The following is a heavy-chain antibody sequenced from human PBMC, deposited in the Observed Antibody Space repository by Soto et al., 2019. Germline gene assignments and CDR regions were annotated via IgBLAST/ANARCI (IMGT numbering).Heavy chain of an antibody. CDR2: ISSSSSTI. V-gene: IGHV3-48*01. D-gene: IGHD1-26*01. J-gene: IGHJ6*02. CDR1: GFTFSSYS. CDR3: ARDFVVGGPTINYYYGMDV. Sequence: GSLRLSCAASGFTFSSYSMNWVRQAPGKGLEWVSYISSSSSTIYYADSVKGRFTISRDNSKNTLYLQMDSLGAEDTAVYYCARDFVVGGPTINYYYGMDVWGQGTTVTVSS.